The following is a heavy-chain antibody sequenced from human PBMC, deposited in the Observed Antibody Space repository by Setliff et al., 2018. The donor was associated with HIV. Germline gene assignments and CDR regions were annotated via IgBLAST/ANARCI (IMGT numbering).Heavy chain of an antibody. CDR1: GFTFRNYE. Sequence: GGSLRLSCAASGFTFRNYEMNWVRQAPGKGLEWVSHISSSGGTINYADSVRGRFNISRDNAENSLYLEINNVRVEDTAIYFCARSSPGYSLVLFDSWGQGTLVTVSS. V-gene: IGHV3-48*03. D-gene: IGHD5-18*01. CDR3: ARSSPGYSLVLFDS. J-gene: IGHJ4*02. CDR2: ISSSGGTI.